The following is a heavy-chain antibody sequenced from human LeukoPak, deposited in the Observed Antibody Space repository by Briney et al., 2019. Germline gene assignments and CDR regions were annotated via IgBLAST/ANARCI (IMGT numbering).Heavy chain of an antibody. CDR2: ISSSSSTI. D-gene: IGHD3-22*01. Sequence: PGGSLRLSCAASGFTFSSYSMNRVRQAPGKGLEWVSYISSSSSTIYYADSVKGRFTFSRDNAKNSLYLQMNSLRAEDTAVYYCAREPYYYDSSGYYIPGGFDIWGQGTMVTVSS. CDR1: GFTFSSYS. J-gene: IGHJ3*02. CDR3: AREPYYYDSSGYYIPGGFDI. V-gene: IGHV3-48*04.